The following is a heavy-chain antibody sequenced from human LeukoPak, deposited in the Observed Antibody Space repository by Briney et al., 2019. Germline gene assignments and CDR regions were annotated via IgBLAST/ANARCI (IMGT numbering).Heavy chain of an antibody. CDR1: GFTFSSYA. Sequence: PGGSLRLSCAASGFTFSSYAMHWVRQAPGKGLEWVAVISYDGSNKYYADSVKGRFTISRDNSKNTLYLQMNSLRAEDTAVYYCARDLGPNAYYYDSSGYCDYWGQGTLVTVSS. CDR3: ARDLGPNAYYYDSSGYCDY. CDR2: ISYDGSNK. V-gene: IGHV3-30-3*01. J-gene: IGHJ4*02. D-gene: IGHD3-22*01.